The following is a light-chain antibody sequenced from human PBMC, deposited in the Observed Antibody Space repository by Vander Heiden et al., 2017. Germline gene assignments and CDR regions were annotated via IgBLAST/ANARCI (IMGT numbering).Light chain of an antibody. V-gene: IGKV3-15*01. CDR2: GAS. J-gene: IGKJ2*01. CDR1: QSVSSN. Sequence: DIAMTQPPATLSVSPGERATLSCRASQSVSSNLAWYQQKPGQAPRLLIYGASTRATGIPARFSGSGSGTEFALTISSLQSEDFAVYYCQQDNNWPRTFGQGTKVEIK. CDR3: QQDNNWPRT.